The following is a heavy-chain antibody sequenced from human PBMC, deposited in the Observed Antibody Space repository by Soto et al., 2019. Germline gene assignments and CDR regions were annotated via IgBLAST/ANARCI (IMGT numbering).Heavy chain of an antibody. CDR3: ARGGIADRLQT. CDR2: IGHSGST. D-gene: IGHD6-13*01. Sequence: SETLSLTCAVYGGSFSGYYWTWIRQPPGKGLEWIGEIGHSGSTNYNPSLKSRVTFSVDTSKNQFSLELSSVTAADTAVYYCARGGIADRLQTWGQGTLVTVSS. V-gene: IGHV4-34*01. CDR1: GGSFSGYY. J-gene: IGHJ1*01.